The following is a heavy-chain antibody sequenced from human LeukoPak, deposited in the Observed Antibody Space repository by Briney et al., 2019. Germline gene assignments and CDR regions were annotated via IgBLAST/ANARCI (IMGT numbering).Heavy chain of an antibody. J-gene: IGHJ4*02. CDR1: GGSISSGSYY. D-gene: IGHD5-18*01. Sequence: SETLSLTCTVSGGSISSGSYYWSWIRQPAGKGLEWIGRIYTSGSTNYNPSLKRRVTISVDTSKNQFSLKLSSVTAADTAVYYCARQKWAVVTAPYYFDYWGQGTLVTVSS. CDR3: ARQKWAVVTAPYYFDY. CDR2: IYTSGST. V-gene: IGHV4-61*02.